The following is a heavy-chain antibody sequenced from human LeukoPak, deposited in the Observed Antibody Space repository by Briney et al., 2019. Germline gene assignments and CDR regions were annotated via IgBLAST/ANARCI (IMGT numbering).Heavy chain of an antibody. CDR3: AKEGAQSGWYSSGFDC. D-gene: IGHD6-19*01. CDR1: GFTFRSYA. V-gene: IGHV3-23*01. Sequence: PGGSLRLSCAAAGFTFRSYAMSWVRQAPGKGLEWVSGISGSGYPTYYADSVKGRFTISRDNSKNTLYLQMSSLRDDDTAGYYCAKEGAQSGWYSSGFDCWGQGTLVTVSS. J-gene: IGHJ4*02. CDR2: ISGSGYPT.